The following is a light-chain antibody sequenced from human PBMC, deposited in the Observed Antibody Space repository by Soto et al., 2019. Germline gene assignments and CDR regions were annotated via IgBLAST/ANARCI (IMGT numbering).Light chain of an antibody. CDR3: QQGNGFPRT. J-gene: IGKJ1*01. CDR1: QGASSW. CDR2: DAS. Sequence: DIQMTQSPSSVSASVGDRVTITCRASQGASSWLAWYQQKPGEAPKCLIYDASSLQSGVPSRFSGSGSGTDFTMTISSLQTEDFATDYWQQGNGFPRTVGQGTEVEIK. V-gene: IGKV1-12*01.